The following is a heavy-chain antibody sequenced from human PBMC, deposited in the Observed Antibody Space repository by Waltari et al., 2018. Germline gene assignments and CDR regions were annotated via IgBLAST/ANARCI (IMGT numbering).Heavy chain of an antibody. D-gene: IGHD2-15*01. CDR3: ARDRGRGLYLDV. Sequence: QLQESGPGLVKPSGTLSLSCAVSGDSVTSANWWSWVRQSPQRGLEWIGQVLSTGNTNYSPSFASRVTMSLDASNNQFSLKVTSATAADTAVYYCARDRGRGLYLDVWGPGTLVTVSP. J-gene: IGHJ4*02. CDR1: GDSVTSANW. V-gene: IGHV4-4*02. CDR2: VLSTGNT.